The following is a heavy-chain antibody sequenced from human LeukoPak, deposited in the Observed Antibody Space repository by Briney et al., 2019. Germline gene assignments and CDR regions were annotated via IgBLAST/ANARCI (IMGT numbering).Heavy chain of an antibody. CDR1: VFTFSSHT. V-gene: IGHV3-21*01. D-gene: IGHD6-13*01. CDR2: IGIDTITI. CDR3: ARSVMAAGGTRAFDI. Sequence: PGGSLRLSCAASVFTFSSHTMNCGRDAPGERLEWVSSIGIDTITIYYADSVKGRFTISRDNTKNSLYLQMSSLRADDTAVFYCARSVMAAGGTRAFDIWGQGTTVTVSS. J-gene: IGHJ3*02.